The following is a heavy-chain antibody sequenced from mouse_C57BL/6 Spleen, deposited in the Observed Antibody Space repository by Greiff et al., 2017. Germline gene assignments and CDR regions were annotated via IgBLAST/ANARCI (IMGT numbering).Heavy chain of an antibody. D-gene: IGHD2-4*01. J-gene: IGHJ4*01. CDR1: GYSFTGYF. Sequence: LVESGPELVKPGDSVKISCKASGYSFTGYFMNWVMQSHGKSLEWIGRINPYNGDTFYNQKFKGKATLTVDKSSSTAHMELRSLTSEDSAVYYCARNGIYYDYDYYAMDYWGQGTSVTVSS. CDR3: ARNGIYYDYDYYAMDY. CDR2: INPYNGDT. V-gene: IGHV1-20*01.